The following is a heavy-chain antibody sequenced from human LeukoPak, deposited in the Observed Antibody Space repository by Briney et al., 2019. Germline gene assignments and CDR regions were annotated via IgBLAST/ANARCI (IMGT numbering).Heavy chain of an antibody. CDR3: ARGSGSATVTPFDI. D-gene: IGHD4-17*01. Sequence: SETLSLTCTVSGYSISSHYWSWIRQPPGKGLEWIGSMFYSGTINYNPSLNSRVTISIDTSKSQFSLRLSSVTAADTAVYYCARGSGSATVTPFDIWGLGTMVTVSS. J-gene: IGHJ3*02. CDR2: MFYSGTI. CDR1: GYSISSHY. V-gene: IGHV4-59*11.